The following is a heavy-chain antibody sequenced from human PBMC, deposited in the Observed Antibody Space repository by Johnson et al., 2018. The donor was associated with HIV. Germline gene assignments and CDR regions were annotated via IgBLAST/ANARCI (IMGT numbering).Heavy chain of an antibody. CDR1: GFTFSIYA. J-gene: IGHJ3*02. CDR2: ISDSGGGT. V-gene: IGHV3-23*04. Sequence: VQLVESGGGLVQPGGSLRLSCAASGFTFSIYAMIWVRQAPGKGLEWVSAISDSGGGTYSADSVKGRFTISSDNSKNTLYLQMNSLRAEDTAVYYCAKEEGLAAAGTGEAFDIWGQGTMVTVSS. D-gene: IGHD6-13*01. CDR3: AKEEGLAAAGTGEAFDI.